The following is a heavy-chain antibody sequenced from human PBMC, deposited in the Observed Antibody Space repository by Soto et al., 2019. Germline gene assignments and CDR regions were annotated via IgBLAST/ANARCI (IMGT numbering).Heavy chain of an antibody. CDR3: ARESNDLRAFDI. J-gene: IGHJ3*02. V-gene: IGHV3-13*01. D-gene: IGHD1-1*01. CDR2: IGTAGDT. Sequence: EVQLVESGGGLVQPGGSLRLSCAASGFTFSSYDMHWVRQATGKGLEWVSAIGTAGDTYYPGSVKGRFTISRENAKNSLYLQMNSLRAGDTAVYYCARESNDLRAFDIWGQGTMVTVSS. CDR1: GFTFSSYD.